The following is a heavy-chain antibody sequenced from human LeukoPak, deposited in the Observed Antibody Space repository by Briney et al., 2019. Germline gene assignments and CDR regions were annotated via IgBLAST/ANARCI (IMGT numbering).Heavy chain of an antibody. Sequence: ASVKVSCKASGYIFTSYYMYWVRQAPGQGLEWMGWINPNSGGTNYAQKFQGRVTTTRDTSISTAYMELSRLRSDDTAVYYCARGQAMGYWGQGTLVTVSS. D-gene: IGHD5-18*01. CDR3: ARGQAMGY. V-gene: IGHV1-2*02. J-gene: IGHJ4*02. CDR2: INPNSGGT. CDR1: GYIFTSYY.